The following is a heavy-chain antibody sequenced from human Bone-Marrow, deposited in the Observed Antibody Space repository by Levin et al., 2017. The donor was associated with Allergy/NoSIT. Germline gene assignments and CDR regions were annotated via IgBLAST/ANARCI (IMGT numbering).Heavy chain of an antibody. CDR3: ARVAGGNAPDYFDY. J-gene: IGHJ4*02. Sequence: GGSLRLSCAASGFTFSSYWMHWVRQAPGKGLVWVSRISGDGDNTSYADSVKGRFTISSDSANNTLYLQMNSLRAEDTAVYFCARVAGGNAPDYFDYWGQGTLVTVSS. V-gene: IGHV3-74*01. D-gene: IGHD4-23*01. CDR1: GFTFSSYW. CDR2: ISGDGDNT.